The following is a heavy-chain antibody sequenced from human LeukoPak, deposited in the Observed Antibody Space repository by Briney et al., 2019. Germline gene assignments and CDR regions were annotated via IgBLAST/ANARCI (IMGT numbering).Heavy chain of an antibody. CDR2: INPNSGGT. D-gene: IGHD3-16*01. Sequence: GASVKVSCKASGCTFTGYYMHWVRQAPGQGLEWMGWINPNSGGTNYAQKFQGRVTMTRDTSISTAYMELSRLRSDDTAVYYCARDLVWARYYGMDVWGQGTTVTVSS. J-gene: IGHJ6*02. CDR1: GCTFTGYY. CDR3: ARDLVWARYYGMDV. V-gene: IGHV1-2*02.